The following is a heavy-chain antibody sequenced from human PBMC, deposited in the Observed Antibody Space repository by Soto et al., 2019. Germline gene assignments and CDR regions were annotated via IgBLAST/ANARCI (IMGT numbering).Heavy chain of an antibody. CDR1: GASIISTTKY. Sequence: LSLTCTVSGASIISTTKYWGWIRQPPGRGLEWIGTISSIGSTYYNPSLEGRVTISVDTSKNQFSLKVTSVTAADTGLYYCARQDHGDYEFFFDYWGQGTLVTVSS. J-gene: IGHJ4*02. CDR2: ISSIGST. CDR3: ARQDHGDYEFFFDY. D-gene: IGHD4-17*01. V-gene: IGHV4-39*01.